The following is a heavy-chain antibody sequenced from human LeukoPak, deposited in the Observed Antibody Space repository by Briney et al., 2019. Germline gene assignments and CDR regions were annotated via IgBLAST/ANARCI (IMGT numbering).Heavy chain of an antibody. D-gene: IGHD5-12*01. J-gene: IGHJ4*02. CDR1: EFAFSTYN. Sequence: GGSLRLSCAASEFAFSTYNMNWVRQAPGEGLEWVSYISTGSSTTYYADSVKGRFTISRDNVENSLYLQMNSLRAEDTAVYYCARDGSVDLDYFDYWGQGTLVTVSS. CDR3: ARDGSVDLDYFDY. V-gene: IGHV3-48*01. CDR2: ISTGSSTT.